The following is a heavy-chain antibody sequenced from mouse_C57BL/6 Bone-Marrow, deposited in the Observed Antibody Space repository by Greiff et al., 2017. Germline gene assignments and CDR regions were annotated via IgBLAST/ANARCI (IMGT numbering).Heavy chain of an antibody. D-gene: IGHD4-1*01. CDR2: IDPETGGT. CDR1: GYTFTDYE. CDR3: TTGRLGKDY. Sequence: SGAELVRPGASVTLSCKASGYTFTDYEMHWVQQTPVHGLEWIGAIDPETGGTAYTHKFKGKAILTADKSSSTAYMELRSLTCEDSAVNYCTTGRLGKDYWGKGTSVTVSS. J-gene: IGHJ4*01. V-gene: IGHV1-15*01.